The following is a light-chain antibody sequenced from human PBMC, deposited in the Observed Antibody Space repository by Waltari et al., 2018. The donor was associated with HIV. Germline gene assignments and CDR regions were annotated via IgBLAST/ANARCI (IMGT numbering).Light chain of an antibody. Sequence: SVLTQPPSASGTPGQRVTISCSGSSSNIGSNYVYWYQQLPGTAPQLIIYRNRQGAKGVPSRFSGSKSGSSSPLSISGRRSEDEAEYDCCGWGDSLSGHVFGGGTKLTGL. J-gene: IGLJ2*01. CDR3: CGWGDSLSGHV. CDR1: SSNIGSNY. V-gene: IGLV1-47*01. CDR2: RNR.